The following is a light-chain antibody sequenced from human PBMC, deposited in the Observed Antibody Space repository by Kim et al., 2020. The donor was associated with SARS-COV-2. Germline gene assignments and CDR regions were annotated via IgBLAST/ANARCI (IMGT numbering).Light chain of an antibody. Sequence: ASVGERVTITCRASQDIRDYVGWYQQKPGQVPKLLIFAASTLHSGVPSRFSGSGSGTHFTLTISSLQPEDVATYYCQKYDSVPLTFGGGTKVDIK. CDR1: QDIRDY. J-gene: IGKJ4*01. CDR3: QKYDSVPLT. V-gene: IGKV1-27*01. CDR2: AAS.